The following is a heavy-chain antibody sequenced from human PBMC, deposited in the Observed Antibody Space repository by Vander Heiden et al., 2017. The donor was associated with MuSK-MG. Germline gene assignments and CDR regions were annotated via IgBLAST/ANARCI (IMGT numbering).Heavy chain of an antibody. V-gene: IGHV3-30*03. CDR3: TEPVY. Sequence: VQLVESGGGVVQPGRSLRLSCAGSGFTFSSYGMHWVRQAPGKGLEWVAVISSDGSTKYYADSVKGRFTISRDNSKNTLYLQMNSLRAEDTAVYFCTEPVYWGQGTLVTVSS. CDR1: GFTFSSYG. CDR2: ISSDGSTK. J-gene: IGHJ4*02.